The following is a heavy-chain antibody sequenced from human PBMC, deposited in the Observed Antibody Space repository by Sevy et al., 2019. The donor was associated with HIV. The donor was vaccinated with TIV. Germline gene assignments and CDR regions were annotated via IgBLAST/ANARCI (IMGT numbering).Heavy chain of an antibody. CDR2: ISKEGTNK. V-gene: IGHV3-30*04. D-gene: IGHD3-16*01. J-gene: IGHJ4*02. CDR3: ARDPHAVPHWGSFDS. Sequence: GGSLRLSCEASGFTFTRYPFHWVRQAPGKGLEWVAVISKEGTNKYYIDSVKGRFTISRDNSRSTLFLQMERLRAEDTAMYFCARDPHAVPHWGSFDSWGQGTLVTVSS. CDR1: GFTFTRYP.